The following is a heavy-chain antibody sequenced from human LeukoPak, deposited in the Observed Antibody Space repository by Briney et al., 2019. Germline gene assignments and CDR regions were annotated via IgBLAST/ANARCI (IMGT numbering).Heavy chain of an antibody. J-gene: IGHJ4*02. D-gene: IGHD6-13*01. V-gene: IGHV4-39*01. CDR3: ARQIAAAGFYYFDY. Sequence: SETLSLTCTVSGGSISSSSYYRGWIRQPPGKGLEWIGSIYYSGSTYYNPSLKSRVTISVDTSKNQFSLKLSSVTAADTAVYYCARQIAAAGFYYFDYWGQGTLVTVSS. CDR1: GGSISSSSYY. CDR2: IYYSGST.